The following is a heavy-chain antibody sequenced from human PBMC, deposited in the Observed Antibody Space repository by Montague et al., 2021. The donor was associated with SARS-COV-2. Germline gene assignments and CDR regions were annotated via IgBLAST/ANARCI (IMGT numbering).Heavy chain of an antibody. CDR3: ARYRSYFEH. J-gene: IGHJ4*02. CDR2: IYYDGST. Sequence: SETLSLTCTVSGGSIRRYYWRWIRQTPGKGLEWIGYIYYDGSTNYNPSLKSRVTMSVDSSKNQFSLRLSSVTAADTAVYYCARYRSYFEHWGQGTLVTVSS. V-gene: IGHV4-59*03. D-gene: IGHD3-16*02. CDR1: GGSIRRYY.